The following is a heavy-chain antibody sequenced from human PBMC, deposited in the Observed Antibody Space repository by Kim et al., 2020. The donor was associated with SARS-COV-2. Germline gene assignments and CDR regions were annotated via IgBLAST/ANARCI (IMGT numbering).Heavy chain of an antibody. D-gene: IGHD3-10*01. V-gene: IGHV3-33*01. CDR3: ARDLIPYYYGSGSYFYGMDV. J-gene: IGHJ6*02. CDR1: GFTFSSYG. CDR2: IWYDGSNK. Sequence: GGSLRLSCAASGFTFSSYGMHWVRQAPGKGLEWVAVIWYDGSNKYYADSVKGRFTISRDNSKNTLYLQMNSLRAEDTAVYYCARDLIPYYYGSGSYFYGMDVWGQGTTVTVSS.